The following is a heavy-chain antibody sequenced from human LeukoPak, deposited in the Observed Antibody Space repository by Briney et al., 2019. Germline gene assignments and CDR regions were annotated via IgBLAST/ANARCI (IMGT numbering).Heavy chain of an antibody. J-gene: IGHJ5*02. Sequence: SETLSLTCTVSGGSISSYYWSWIRQPPGKGLEWIGYIYYSGSTNYNPSLKSRVTISVDTSKNQFSLKLSSVTAADTAVYYCARECEFFGVVTGNYFDPWGQGTQVTVSS. V-gene: IGHV4-59*01. D-gene: IGHD3-3*01. CDR2: IYYSGST. CDR3: ARECEFFGVVTGNYFDP. CDR1: GGSISSYY.